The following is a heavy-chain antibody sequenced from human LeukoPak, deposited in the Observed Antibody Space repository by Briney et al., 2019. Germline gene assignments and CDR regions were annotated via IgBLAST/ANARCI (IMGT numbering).Heavy chain of an antibody. CDR2: IYYSGST. J-gene: IGHJ4*02. CDR1: GGSISSYY. V-gene: IGHV4-59*01. Sequence: SETLSLTCTVSGGSISSYYWSWIRQPPGKELEWIGYIYYSGSTNYNPSLESRVTISVDTSKNQFSLKLSSVTAADTAVYYCARGYNRYYFDYWGQGTLVTVSS. CDR3: ARGYNRYYFDY. D-gene: IGHD3-10*01.